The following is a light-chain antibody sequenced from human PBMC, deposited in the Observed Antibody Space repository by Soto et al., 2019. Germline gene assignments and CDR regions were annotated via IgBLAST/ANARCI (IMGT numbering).Light chain of an antibody. CDR2: AAS. CDR3: QQYYSYPLT. J-gene: IGKJ4*01. CDR1: QGISSY. Sequence: AIRMTQSPSSFSASTGDRVTITCRASQGISSYLAWYQQKPGKAPKLLIYAASTLQSGVPSRFSGSGSGTDFTLTISCLQSEDFATYHCQQYYSYPLTVGGGTKVDSK. V-gene: IGKV1-8*01.